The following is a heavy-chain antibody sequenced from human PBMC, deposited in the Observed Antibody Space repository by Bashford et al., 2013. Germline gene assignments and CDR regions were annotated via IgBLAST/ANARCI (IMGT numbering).Heavy chain of an antibody. CDR2: ISAYNGNT. J-gene: IGHJ4*02. V-gene: IGHV1-18*01. CDR3: ARDTYYDSSGAPLDY. D-gene: IGHD3-22*01. Sequence: WVRQAPGQGLEWMGWISAYNGNTNYAQKLQGRVTMTTDTSTSTAYMELRSLRSDDTAVYYCARDTYYDSSGAPLDYVGPGNPGHRLL.